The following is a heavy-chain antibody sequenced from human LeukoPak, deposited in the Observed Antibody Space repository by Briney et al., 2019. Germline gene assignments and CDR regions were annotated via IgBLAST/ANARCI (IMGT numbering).Heavy chain of an antibody. CDR3: ARGNAAAWYYYDSSGDYFDY. CDR2: IYYSGST. Sequence: SETLSLTCTVSGGSISSYYWSWIRQPPGKGLEWIGYIYYSGSTNYNPSLKSRVTISVDTSKNQFSLKLSSVTAADTAVYYCARGNAAAWYYYDSSGDYFDYWGQGTLVTVSS. D-gene: IGHD3-22*01. CDR1: GGSISSYY. J-gene: IGHJ4*02. V-gene: IGHV4-59*08.